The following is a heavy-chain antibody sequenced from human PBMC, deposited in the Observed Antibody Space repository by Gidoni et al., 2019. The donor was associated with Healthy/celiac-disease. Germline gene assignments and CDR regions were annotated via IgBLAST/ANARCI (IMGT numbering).Heavy chain of an antibody. D-gene: IGHD6-19*01. V-gene: IGHV1-69*01. CDR2: IIPICGTA. CDR1: GGTFSSYA. CDR3: ARVLQGYSSGWSVADAFDI. J-gene: IGHJ3*02. Sequence: QVQLVQSGAELKQPGSSVKVSCKASGGTFSSYAISWVRQAPGQGLEWMGGIIPICGTANYAQKCQGRVTITADESTSTAYMELSSLRSEDTAVDYCARVLQGYSSGWSVADAFDIWGQGTMVTVSS.